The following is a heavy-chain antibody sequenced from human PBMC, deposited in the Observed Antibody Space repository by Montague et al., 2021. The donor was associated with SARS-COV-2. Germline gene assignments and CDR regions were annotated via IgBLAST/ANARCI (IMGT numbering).Heavy chain of an antibody. D-gene: IGHD3/OR15-3a*01. CDR1: GGSLSSGGYY. CDR2: FYYSGST. CDR3: ARDLGRTGYYYGLDV. Sequence: TLSLTCTVSGGSLSSGGYYWSWIRQLPGKGLEWLGYFYYSGSTYHNPSLKSRVFISADMSKNQFFLNLTSVTAADAAVYYCARDLGRTGYYYGLDVWGQGTTVTVSS. J-gene: IGHJ6*02. V-gene: IGHV4-31*03.